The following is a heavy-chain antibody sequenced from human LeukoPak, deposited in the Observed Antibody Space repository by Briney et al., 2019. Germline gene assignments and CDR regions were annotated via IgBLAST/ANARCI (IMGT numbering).Heavy chain of an antibody. CDR1: GGSIRTYS. Sequence: SETLSLTCTVSGGSIRTYSWSWIRQPPGKGLEWIGYIDYTGSTNYNPSLKSRVNVSVDTSKNHFSLRLTSVTAADTAVYYCAGLSGSYYSVDYWGQGTLVTVSS. CDR2: IDYTGST. J-gene: IGHJ4*02. D-gene: IGHD1-26*01. V-gene: IGHV4-59*01. CDR3: AGLSGSYYSVDY.